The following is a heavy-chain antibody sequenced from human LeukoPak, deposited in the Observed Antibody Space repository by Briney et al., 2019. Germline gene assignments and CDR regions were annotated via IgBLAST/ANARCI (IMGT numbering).Heavy chain of an antibody. CDR3: ARRSGWYTGYYFDY. J-gene: IGHJ4*02. CDR1: GFTFSSYC. Sequence: GGSLRVSCAASGFTFSSYCMIWVRQAPGKGLEWVANIKQDGSEKYYVDSVKGRFTISRDNAKNSLYLQMNSLRAEDTAVYYCARRSGWYTGYYFDYWGQGTLVTVSS. V-gene: IGHV3-7*03. D-gene: IGHD6-19*01. CDR2: IKQDGSEK.